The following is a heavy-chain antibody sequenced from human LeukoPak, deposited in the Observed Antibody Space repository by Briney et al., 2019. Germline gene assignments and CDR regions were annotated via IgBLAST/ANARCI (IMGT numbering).Heavy chain of an antibody. CDR3: ARDPEKDYFDY. D-gene: IGHD1-14*01. CDR2: ISSSSSYI. CDR1: GFSFSSYS. Sequence: GGSLRLSCVASGFSFSSYSMNWVRQAPGKGLEWVSSISSSSSYIYYADSVKGRFTISSDSANNSLYLQMNSLRAEDTAVYYCARDPEKDYFDYWGQGTLVTVSS. J-gene: IGHJ4*02. V-gene: IGHV3-21*06.